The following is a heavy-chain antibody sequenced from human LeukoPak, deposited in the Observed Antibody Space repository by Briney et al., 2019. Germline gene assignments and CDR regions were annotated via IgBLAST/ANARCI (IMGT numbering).Heavy chain of an antibody. CDR3: ARTPQEYNYDIYFDS. J-gene: IGHJ4*02. CDR1: GGSFSGYY. D-gene: IGHD3-22*01. CDR2: INHSGST. Sequence: PSETLSLTCGAYGGSFSGYYWSWIRQPPGKGLEWIGEINHSGSTNYNPSLKSRVTISADTSKNQFSLRLRSVTAADTAVYFCARTPQEYNYDIYFDSWGQGTLVTVSS. V-gene: IGHV4-34*01.